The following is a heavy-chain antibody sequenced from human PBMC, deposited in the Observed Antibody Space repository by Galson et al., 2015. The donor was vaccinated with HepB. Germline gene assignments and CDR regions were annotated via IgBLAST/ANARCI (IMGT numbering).Heavy chain of an antibody. Sequence: SLRLSCAASGFMFRSYGIHWVRQAPGKGLEWVALITHNGRNKYYADSVEGRFTISRDNSKNTLDLQMDSLRAEDTALYYCAKDQGGTSFSDWGQGTLVTVSS. J-gene: IGHJ4*02. D-gene: IGHD4-23*01. CDR3: AKDQGGTSFSD. V-gene: IGHV3-30*18. CDR2: ITHNGRNK. CDR1: GFMFRSYG.